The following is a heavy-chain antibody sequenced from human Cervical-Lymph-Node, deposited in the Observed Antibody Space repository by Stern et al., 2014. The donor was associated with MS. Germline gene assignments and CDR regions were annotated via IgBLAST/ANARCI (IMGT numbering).Heavy chain of an antibody. D-gene: IGHD2-2*01. CDR3: AKGRIVVVPAAPYVV. J-gene: IGHJ6*02. CDR1: GFTFSSYG. CDR2: ISYDGSNK. V-gene: IGHV3-30*18. Sequence: VQLLESGGGVVQPGRSLRLSCAASGFTFSSYGMHWVRQAPGKGLEWVAVISYDGSNKYYADSVKGRFTISRDNSKNTLYLQMNSLRAEDTAVYYCAKGRIVVVPAAPYVVWGQGTTVTVSS.